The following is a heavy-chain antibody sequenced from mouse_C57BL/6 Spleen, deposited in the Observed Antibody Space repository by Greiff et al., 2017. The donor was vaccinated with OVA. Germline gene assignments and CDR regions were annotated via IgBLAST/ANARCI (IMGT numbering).Heavy chain of an antibody. Sequence: QVQLQQPGAELVKPGASVKMSCKASGYTFTSYWITWVKQRPGQGLEWIGDIYPGSGSTNYNEKFKSKATLTVDTPSSTAYMQLSSLTSEDSAVYYCARRYYGSSWDYWGQGTTLTVSS. V-gene: IGHV1-55*01. J-gene: IGHJ2*01. CDR2: IYPGSGST. D-gene: IGHD1-1*01. CDR1: GYTFTSYW. CDR3: ARRYYGSSWDY.